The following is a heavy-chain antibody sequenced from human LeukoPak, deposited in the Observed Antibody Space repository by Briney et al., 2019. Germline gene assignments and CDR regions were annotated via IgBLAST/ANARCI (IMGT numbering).Heavy chain of an antibody. CDR1: GASISSYY. Sequence: PSETLSLTCSVSGASISSYYNNWIRQSPGKGLEWIGYIYYSGITNYNPSLKSRVTMSLDTSNNQFSLKLSSVTAADTAVYYCARVLLSSGYSTWGQGTLVTVSS. CDR2: IYYSGIT. D-gene: IGHD3-22*01. V-gene: IGHV4-59*01. J-gene: IGHJ5*02. CDR3: ARVLLSSGYST.